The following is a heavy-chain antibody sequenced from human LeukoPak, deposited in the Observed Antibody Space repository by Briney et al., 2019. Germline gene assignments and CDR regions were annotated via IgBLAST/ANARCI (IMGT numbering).Heavy chain of an antibody. CDR2: INHSGST. CDR3: ARDGPGGSCDY. Sequence: SETLSLTCAVYGGSFSGYYWSWIRQPPGKGLEWIGEINHSGSTNYNPSLKSRVTISVDTSKNQFSLKLSSVTAADTAVYYCARDGPGGSCDYWGQGTLVTVSS. V-gene: IGHV4-34*01. D-gene: IGHD2-15*01. J-gene: IGHJ4*02. CDR1: GGSFSGYY.